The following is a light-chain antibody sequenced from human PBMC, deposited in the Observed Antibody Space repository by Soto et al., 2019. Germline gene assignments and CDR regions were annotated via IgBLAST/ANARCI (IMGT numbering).Light chain of an antibody. CDR3: MMWDNSASV. J-gene: IGLJ2*01. Sequence: QSVLTQPSSLSESPGASASLTCTLRSGINVGTYRIYRYQQKPGSPPQYLLRYKSDSDKHQGSGVPSRFSGSNDASANAGILLISGLQSEDEADYYCMMWDNSASVFGGGTQLTVL. CDR2: YKSDSDK. V-gene: IGLV5-45*03. CDR1: SGINVGTYR.